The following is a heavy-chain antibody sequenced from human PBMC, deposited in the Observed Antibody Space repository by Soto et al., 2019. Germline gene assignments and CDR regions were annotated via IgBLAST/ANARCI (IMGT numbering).Heavy chain of an antibody. V-gene: IGHV3-30*04. CDR1: GFTFSSYA. J-gene: IGHJ3*02. CDR3: ASVARLSTGDPHRALLDAFDI. Sequence: GGSLRLSCAATGFTFSSYAMHWVRQAPGKGLEWVAVISYDGSNKYYADSVKGRFTISRDNSKNTLYLQMNSLRAEDTAVYYCASVARLSTGDPHRALLDAFDIWGQGTMVTVSS. D-gene: IGHD7-27*01. CDR2: ISYDGSNK.